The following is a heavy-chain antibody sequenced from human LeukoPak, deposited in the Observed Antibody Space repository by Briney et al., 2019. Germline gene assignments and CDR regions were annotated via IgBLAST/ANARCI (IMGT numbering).Heavy chain of an antibody. D-gene: IGHD3-10*01. CDR3: ARVAYYYGSEIDY. Sequence: SETLSLPCTVSGGSISSYYWSWIRQPPGKGLEWIGYIYYSGSTNYNPSLKSRVTISVDTSKNQFSLKLSSVTAADTAVYYCARVAYYYGSEIDYWGQGTLVTVSS. J-gene: IGHJ4*02. CDR1: GGSISSYY. CDR2: IYYSGST. V-gene: IGHV4-59*01.